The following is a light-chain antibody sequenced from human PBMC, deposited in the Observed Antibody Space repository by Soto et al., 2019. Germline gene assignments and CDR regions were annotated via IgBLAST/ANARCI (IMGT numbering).Light chain of an antibody. J-gene: IGKJ4*01. CDR1: QSVSSY. CDR3: QQRSNWGHT. V-gene: IGKV3-11*01. CDR2: DAS. Sequence: EIVLTQSPATLSLSPGERATLSCRASQSVSSYLAWYQQKPGQAPRLLIYDASNRATGIPARFSGSGPGTDFTLTISSLEPEDFAVYYCQQRSNWGHTFGGGTKVEIK.